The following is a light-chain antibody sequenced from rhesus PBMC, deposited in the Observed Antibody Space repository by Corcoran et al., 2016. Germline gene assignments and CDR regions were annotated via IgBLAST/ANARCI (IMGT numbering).Light chain of an antibody. J-gene: IGKJ1*01. CDR3: QQYSNWWT. CDR1: QSVSSY. Sequence: EIVMTQSPATLSLSPGERATLSCRASQSVSSYVAWYQQKPERAPRPLIYGASSRATGIPDRFRGRGSGKDFPLTISSLGPGDVAVYYCQQYSNWWTFGQGTKVEIK. V-gene: IGKV3S9*01. CDR2: GAS.